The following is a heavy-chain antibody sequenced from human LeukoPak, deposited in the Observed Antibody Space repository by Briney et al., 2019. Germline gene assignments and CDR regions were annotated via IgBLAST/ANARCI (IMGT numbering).Heavy chain of an antibody. J-gene: IGHJ6*04. V-gene: IGHV1-2*02. D-gene: IGHD6-13*01. Sequence: ASVKVSCKASGYTFTGYYMHWVRQAPGQGLEWMGWINPNSGGTNYAQKFQGRVTMTRDTSISTAYMELSRLRSDDTAVYYCAIGQYSSSWYGYYYYGMDVWGKGTTVTVSS. CDR2: INPNSGGT. CDR1: GYTFTGYY. CDR3: AIGQYSSSWYGYYYYGMDV.